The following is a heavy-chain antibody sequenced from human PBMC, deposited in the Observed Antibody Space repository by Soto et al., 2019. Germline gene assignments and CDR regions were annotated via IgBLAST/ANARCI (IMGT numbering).Heavy chain of an antibody. V-gene: IGHV3-23*01. CDR2: ISGSDGST. J-gene: IGHJ6*01. D-gene: IGHD2-8*02. Sequence: EVQLLESGGGLVQPRGSLRLSCAASGFTFNNYAMTWVRQAPGKGLEWVSTISGSDGSTYYADSVKGRLTISRDNSKNALYLQMSSLRAEDTALYYCVKDWTGDTCPCMDVWGQGTTVTVSS. CDR3: VKDWTGDTCPCMDV. CDR1: GFTFNNYA.